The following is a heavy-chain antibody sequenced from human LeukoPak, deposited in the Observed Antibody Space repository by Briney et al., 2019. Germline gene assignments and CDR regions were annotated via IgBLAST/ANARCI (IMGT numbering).Heavy chain of an antibody. V-gene: IGHV1-18*01. CDR2: ISVYSGNT. CDR1: GYTFSSYG. J-gene: IGHJ4*02. CDR3: ARDANGVLGDY. D-gene: IGHD2-8*01. Sequence: VASVKVSCKASGYTFSSYGISWVRQAPGQGLEWMGWISVYSGNTNYAQRFQDRVTMTTDTSTTTAYMELGSLRSDDTAMYYCARDANGVLGDYWGQGTLVTVSS.